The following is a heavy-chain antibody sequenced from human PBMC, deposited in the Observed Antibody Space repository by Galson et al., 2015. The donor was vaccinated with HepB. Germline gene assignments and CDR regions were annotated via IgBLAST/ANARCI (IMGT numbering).Heavy chain of an antibody. J-gene: IGHJ4*02. D-gene: IGHD3-10*01. Sequence: SLRLSCAASGFTFSSYAMHWVRQAPGKGLEWVAVISFDASNEYYADSVKGRFTISRDNSKNTLYLQMNSLRVEDTAVYYCARVKLLWFGADYWGQGTLVTVSS. CDR1: GFTFSSYA. V-gene: IGHV3-30*04. CDR2: ISFDASNE. CDR3: ARVKLLWFGADY.